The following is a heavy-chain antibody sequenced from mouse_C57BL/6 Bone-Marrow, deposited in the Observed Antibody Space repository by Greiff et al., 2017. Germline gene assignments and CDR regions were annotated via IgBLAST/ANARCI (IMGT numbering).Heavy chain of an antibody. J-gene: IGHJ2*01. V-gene: IGHV1-64*01. D-gene: IGHD1-2*01. Sequence: VQLKQPGAELVKPGASVKLSCTASGYTFTSYWMPWVKQRPGQGLEWIGMIDPNGGCTNYNEKFKGKATLTVDKSSSTAYMQLSSLTSEDSAVYYGARWSAYDGGLDYGGQGTTLTVSS. CDR3: ARWSAYDGGLDY. CDR2: IDPNGGCT. CDR1: GYTFTSYW.